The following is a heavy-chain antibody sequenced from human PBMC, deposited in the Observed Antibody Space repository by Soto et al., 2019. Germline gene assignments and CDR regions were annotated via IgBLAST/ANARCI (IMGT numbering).Heavy chain of an antibody. Sequence: QVQLVQSGAEVKKPGSSVKVSCKAFGGTFSTYAVSWVRQAPGQGLEWVGGIIPSTGSTNHAQKFQGRVTTTADESTRTVYMELTSVRSDDTAVYYCARGGSSSDYWGQGTLVTVSS. V-gene: IGHV1-69*12. CDR3: ARGGSSSDY. J-gene: IGHJ4*02. CDR2: IIPSTGST. D-gene: IGHD6-13*01. CDR1: GGTFSTYA.